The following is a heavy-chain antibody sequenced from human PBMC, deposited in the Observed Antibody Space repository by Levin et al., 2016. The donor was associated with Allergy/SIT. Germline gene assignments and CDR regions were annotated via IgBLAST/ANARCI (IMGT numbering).Heavy chain of an antibody. J-gene: IGHJ5*02. D-gene: IGHD5-12*01. V-gene: IGHV7-4-1*02. Sequence: ASVKVSCKASGYTFTSYAMNWVRQAPGQGLEWMGWINTNTGNPTYAQGFTGRFVFSLDTSVSTAYLQISSLKAEDTAVYYCAACYTNSGYDYLVWFDPWGQGTLVTVSS. CDR2: INTNTGNP. CDR1: GYTFTSYA. CDR3: AACYTNSGYDYLVWFDP.